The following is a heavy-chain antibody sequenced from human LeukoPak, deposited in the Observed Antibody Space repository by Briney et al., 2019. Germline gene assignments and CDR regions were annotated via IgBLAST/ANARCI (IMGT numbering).Heavy chain of an antibody. Sequence: PGGSLRLSCAASGFTFSSYDIHWVRQAPGKGLEWVAVISYDGSNKYYADSVKGRFTISRDNSKNTLYLQMNSLRAEDTAVYYCAKGKGNDYGDRYYFDYWGQGTLVTVSS. CDR2: ISYDGSNK. V-gene: IGHV3-30*18. J-gene: IGHJ4*02. D-gene: IGHD4-17*01. CDR3: AKGKGNDYGDRYYFDY. CDR1: GFTFSSYD.